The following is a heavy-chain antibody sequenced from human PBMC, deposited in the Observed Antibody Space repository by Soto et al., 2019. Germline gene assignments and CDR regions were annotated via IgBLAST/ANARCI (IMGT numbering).Heavy chain of an antibody. D-gene: IGHD6-13*01. CDR3: ARYTYTSRYSYFGMDV. V-gene: IGHV3-49*05. Sequence: EVQVVESGGGLVKPGQSLRLSCTASGFTFGDYAMSWFRQAPGKGLEWVGVVRSRAYGGTTDYAASVRGSFAISRDDSRSIAYLQVNSLRTEDTAVYYCARYTYTSRYSYFGMDVWGRGTTVTVSS. J-gene: IGHJ6*02. CDR2: VRSRAYGGTT. CDR1: GFTFGDYA.